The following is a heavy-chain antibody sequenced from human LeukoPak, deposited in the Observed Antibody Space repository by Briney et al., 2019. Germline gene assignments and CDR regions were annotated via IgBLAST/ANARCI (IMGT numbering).Heavy chain of an antibody. CDR3: ARDFTGLLPPSYYFDY. J-gene: IGHJ4*02. CDR1: GYTFTGYY. D-gene: IGHD2-15*01. V-gene: IGHV1-2*02. Sequence: ASVKVSCKASGYTFTGYYMHWVRQAPGQRLEWMGWINPNGADTNYAQKFQGRVTMTRDTSISTAYTELSRLRSDDTALYYCARDFTGLLPPSYYFDYWGQGTLVTVSS. CDR2: INPNGADT.